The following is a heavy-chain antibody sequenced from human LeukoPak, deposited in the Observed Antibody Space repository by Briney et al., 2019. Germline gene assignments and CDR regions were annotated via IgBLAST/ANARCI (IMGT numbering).Heavy chain of an antibody. CDR1: GFTFSRSA. Sequence: GSLRLSCAASGFTFSRSAMTWVRQTPGKGLDWVSSISSSGNTYCADSVKGRFTISRDNSKNMLYLQMNSLRAEDTAVYYCVKGRISEDGLDFWGQGTLVTVSS. CDR3: VKGRISEDGLDF. V-gene: IGHV3-23*01. CDR2: ISSSGNT. J-gene: IGHJ4*02. D-gene: IGHD6-13*01.